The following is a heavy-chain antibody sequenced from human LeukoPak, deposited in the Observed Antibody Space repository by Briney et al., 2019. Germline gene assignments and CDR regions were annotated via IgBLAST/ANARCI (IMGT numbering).Heavy chain of an antibody. D-gene: IGHD3-22*01. CDR2: ISAYNGNT. Sequence: EASVKVSCKASGYTFTSYGISWVRQAPGQGLEWMGWISAYNGNTNYAQKLQGRVTMTTDTSTSTAYMELRSLRSDDTAVYYCASSSLPTYYYDSSGHPTFDYWGRGTLVTVSS. CDR3: ASSSLPTYYYDSSGHPTFDY. J-gene: IGHJ4*02. CDR1: GYTFTSYG. V-gene: IGHV1-18*01.